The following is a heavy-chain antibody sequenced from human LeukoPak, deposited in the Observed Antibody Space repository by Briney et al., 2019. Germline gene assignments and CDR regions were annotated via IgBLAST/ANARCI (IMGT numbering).Heavy chain of an antibody. D-gene: IGHD6-6*01. Sequence: SETLSLTCAVSNSSISRGYFWGWIRPSPGKGLEWVGSIHHIGKTYYHPSLRSRLIISVDTSKNQLSLSLNSLTAADSALYYCARGAGAFGSSSYHFDYWGQGILVTVSS. V-gene: IGHV4-38-2*01. J-gene: IGHJ4*02. CDR1: NSSISRGYF. CDR2: IHHIGKT. CDR3: ARGAGAFGSSSYHFDY.